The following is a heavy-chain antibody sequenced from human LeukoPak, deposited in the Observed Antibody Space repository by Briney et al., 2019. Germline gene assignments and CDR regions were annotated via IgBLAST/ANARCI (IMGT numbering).Heavy chain of an antibody. D-gene: IGHD3-3*01. Sequence: SETLSLTCAVYGGSFSGYYWSWIRQPPGKGLEWIGEINHSGSTNYNPSLKSRVTISVDTSKNQFSLKLSSVTAADTAVYYCARDQADNDFWSGYYDYWGQGTLVTVSS. CDR1: GGSFSGYY. CDR3: ARDQADNDFWSGYYDY. V-gene: IGHV4-34*01. J-gene: IGHJ4*02. CDR2: INHSGST.